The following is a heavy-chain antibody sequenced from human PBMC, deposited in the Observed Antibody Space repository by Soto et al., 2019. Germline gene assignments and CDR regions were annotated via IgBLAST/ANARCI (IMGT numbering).Heavy chain of an antibody. Sequence: QVQLVQSGAEVKKPGASVKVSCKASGYTFTCYDINWVRQATGQGLEWMGWMNPNSGNTGYAQKFQGRVTMTRNTSISTAYMELSSLRSEDTAVYYCTQGGSRARWYYGMDVWGQGTTVTVSS. CDR1: GYTFTCYD. CDR2: MNPNSGNT. D-gene: IGHD2-15*01. V-gene: IGHV1-8*01. CDR3: TQGGSRARWYYGMDV. J-gene: IGHJ6*02.